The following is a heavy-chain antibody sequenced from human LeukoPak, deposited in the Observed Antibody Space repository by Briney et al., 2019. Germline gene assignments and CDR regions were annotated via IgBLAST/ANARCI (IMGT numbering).Heavy chain of an antibody. V-gene: IGHV3-48*02. CDR1: GFTFSSYS. J-gene: IGHJ3*02. Sequence: GGSLRLSCAASGFTFSSYSMNWVRQAPGKGLEWVSYISSSSSTIYYADSVKGRFTISRDNAKNSLYLQMNSLRDEDTAVYYCARERDSSGYHSVDAFDIWGQGTMVTVSS. CDR2: ISSSSSTI. CDR3: ARERDSSGYHSVDAFDI. D-gene: IGHD3-22*01.